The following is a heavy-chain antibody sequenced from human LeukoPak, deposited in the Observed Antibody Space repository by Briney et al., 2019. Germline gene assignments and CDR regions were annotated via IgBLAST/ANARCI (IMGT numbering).Heavy chain of an antibody. CDR2: ITGSGFST. J-gene: IGHJ6*02. CDR1: GFAFSNNA. D-gene: IGHD6-19*01. Sequence: GGSLRLSCAVSGFAFSNNAMSWVRQAPGQGLEWVSAITGSGFSTFYADSVKGRFTISRDNSKNTLYLQMNSLRAEDTAVYYCARERVTGTSYYYYYGMDVWGQGTTVTVSS. CDR3: ARERVTGTSYYYYYGMDV. V-gene: IGHV3-23*01.